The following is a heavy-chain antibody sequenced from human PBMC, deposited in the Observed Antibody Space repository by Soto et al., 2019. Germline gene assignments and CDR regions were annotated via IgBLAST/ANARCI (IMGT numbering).Heavy chain of an antibody. CDR3: SHGHEYYFDS. CDR1: GLTLSNVW. Sequence: GGSLRLSCAASGLTLSNVWMNWIRQAPGKGLEWVGRIKSKVDGGTTDYPAPLKDRFTISRDDSKNTVYLQMNSLTTEDTAMYYCSHGHEYYFDSWGQGTLVTVSS. V-gene: IGHV3-15*07. J-gene: IGHJ4*02. CDR2: IKSKVDGGTT. D-gene: IGHD2-8*01.